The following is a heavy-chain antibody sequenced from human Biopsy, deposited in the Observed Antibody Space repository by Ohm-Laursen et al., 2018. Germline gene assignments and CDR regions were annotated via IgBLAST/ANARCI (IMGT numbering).Heavy chain of an antibody. V-gene: IGHV4-59*01. Sequence: GTLSLTCTVSGGSISGYHWSWIRKSPGKGLEWLAYISYTGGITSNPSLNGRATMSLDTSKNQFSLKLTSVTAADTAVYYCARDLITYCPTTSCDNFGMDVWGQGTTVTVSS. D-gene: IGHD2-2*01. CDR2: ISYTGGI. J-gene: IGHJ6*02. CDR1: GGSISGYH. CDR3: ARDLITYCPTTSCDNFGMDV.